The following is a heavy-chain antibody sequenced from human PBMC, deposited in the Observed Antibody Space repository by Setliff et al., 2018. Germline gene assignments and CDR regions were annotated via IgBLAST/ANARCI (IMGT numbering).Heavy chain of an antibody. V-gene: IGHV4-61*02. CDR3: ARWATYYNFWSGYYDY. CDR1: GGSISSGSYY. J-gene: IGHJ4*02. D-gene: IGHD3-3*01. CDR2: IFTSGST. Sequence: SETLSLTCTVSGGSISSGSYYWSWIRQPAGKGLEWIGRIFTSGSTNYNPSLKSRVTISVDTSKNQFSLKLSSVTAADTAVYYCARWATYYNFWSGYYDYWGQGTLVTVPQ.